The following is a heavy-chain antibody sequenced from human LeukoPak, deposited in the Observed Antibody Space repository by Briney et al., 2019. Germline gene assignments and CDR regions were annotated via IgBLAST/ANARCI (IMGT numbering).Heavy chain of an antibody. J-gene: IGHJ4*02. CDR3: VHGAPFDS. D-gene: IGHD3-10*01. V-gene: IGHV3-74*01. CDR1: GITFGTDA. CDR2: INADGRAT. Sequence: GGSLRLSRSASGITFGTDAMHWVRQVPRKGLQWVSRINADGRATAYADSVKGRYVISRDNAKNMLYLHLNSLRPEDTAVYYCVHGAPFDSWGQGTLVTVSS.